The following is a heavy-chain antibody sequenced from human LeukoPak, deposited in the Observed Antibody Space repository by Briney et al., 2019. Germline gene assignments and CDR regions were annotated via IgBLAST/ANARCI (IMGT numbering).Heavy chain of an antibody. V-gene: IGHV3-21*01. D-gene: IGHD3-3*01. CDR1: GFTFSSYN. Sequence: GGSLRLSCAASGFTFSSYNMNWVRQAPGKGLEWISSITRNSNYIYYADSVKGRFTISRDNGKSSLFLQMDSLRAEDTAIYFCARDPYSGNYGPYYYYMDVWGKGTTVTVSS. CDR2: ITRNSNYI. J-gene: IGHJ6*03. CDR3: ARDPYSGNYGPYYYYMDV.